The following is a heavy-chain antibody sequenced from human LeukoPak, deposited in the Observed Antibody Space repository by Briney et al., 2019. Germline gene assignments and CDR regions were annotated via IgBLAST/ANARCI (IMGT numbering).Heavy chain of an antibody. CDR1: GGTFRRYT. CDR3: ARDRVGWNFDY. D-gene: IGHD6-19*01. J-gene: IGHJ4*02. Sequence: SVKVSCKASGGTFRRYTISWVRQAPGQGLEWMGRIIPILGIANYAQKIQGRVTITADKSTSTAYMELSSLRSEDTAVYYCARDRVGWNFDYWGQGTLVTVSS. CDR2: IIPILGIA. V-gene: IGHV1-69*04.